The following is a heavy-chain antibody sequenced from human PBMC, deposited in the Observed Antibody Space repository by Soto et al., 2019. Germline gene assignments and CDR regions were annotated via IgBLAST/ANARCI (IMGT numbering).Heavy chain of an antibody. J-gene: IGHJ6*02. D-gene: IGHD1-1*01. CDR2: ISGSGGST. V-gene: IGHV3-23*01. CDR1: GFTFSSYA. CDR3: AKQQEPGRYYYYGMDV. Sequence: GGSRRLSCAASGFTFSSYAMSWVRQAPGKGLEWVSAISGSGGSTYYADSVKGRFTISRDNSKNTLYLQMNSLRAEDTAVYYCAKQQEPGRYYYYGMDVWGQGTTVTVSS.